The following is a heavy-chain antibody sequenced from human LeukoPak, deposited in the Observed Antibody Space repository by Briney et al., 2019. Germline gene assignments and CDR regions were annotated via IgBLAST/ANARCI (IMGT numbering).Heavy chain of an antibody. CDR3: AALRHWGSLFLEDY. CDR1: GFTFTSSA. D-gene: IGHD3-3*01. Sequence: SVRVSCKASGFTFTSSAMQWVRQARGQRLEWIGWIVVGSGNTNYAQKFQERVTITRDMSTSTAYMELSSLRSEDTAVYYCAALRHWGSLFLEDYWGQGTLVTVSS. CDR2: IVVGSGNT. V-gene: IGHV1-58*02. J-gene: IGHJ4*02.